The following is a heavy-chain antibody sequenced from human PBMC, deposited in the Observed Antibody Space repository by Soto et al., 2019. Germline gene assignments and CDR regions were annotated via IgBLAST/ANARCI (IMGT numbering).Heavy chain of an antibody. CDR3: ARPGPDSSGWYDVWYFDL. D-gene: IGHD6-19*01. Sequence: QLQLQESGPGLVKPSETLSLTSTVSGGSISSSSYYWGWIRQPPGKGLEWIGSIYYSGSTYYNPSLKSRVTISVDTSKNQFSLKLSSVTAADTAVYYCARPGPDSSGWYDVWYFDLWGRGTLVTVSS. J-gene: IGHJ2*01. CDR1: GGSISSSSYY. V-gene: IGHV4-39*01. CDR2: IYYSGST.